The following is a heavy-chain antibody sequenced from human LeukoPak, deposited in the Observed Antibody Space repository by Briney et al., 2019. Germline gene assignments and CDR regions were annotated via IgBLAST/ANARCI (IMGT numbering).Heavy chain of an antibody. D-gene: IGHD6-19*01. CDR1: GGSISSSPYY. V-gene: IGHV4-39*01. J-gene: IGHJ4*02. Sequence: PSETLSLTCTVSGGSISSSPYYWGWIRQPPGKGLEWIGNIYYSGSTYYNPSLKTRVTISVDTSKNQFSLKLTSVTAADTAVYYCARHASVDGNLPRPLDYWGQGSLVTVSS. CDR3: ARHASVDGNLPRPLDY. CDR2: IYYSGST.